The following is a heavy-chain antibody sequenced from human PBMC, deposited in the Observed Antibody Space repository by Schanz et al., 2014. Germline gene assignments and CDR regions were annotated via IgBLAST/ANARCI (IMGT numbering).Heavy chain of an antibody. D-gene: IGHD2-15*01. V-gene: IGHV3-23*04. Sequence: EVLLVESGGGLVKPGGSLRLSCAASGFTFSTYAMSWVRQAPGKGLEWVSALSGSGGSTYYADSVKGRFTISRDNSENTLYLQMNSLSADDTAVFYCAKGMGYCSGGTCYDYYYYGLDVWGQGTTVTVSS. CDR3: AKGMGYCSGGTCYDYYYYGLDV. CDR1: GFTFSTYA. J-gene: IGHJ6*02. CDR2: LSGSGGST.